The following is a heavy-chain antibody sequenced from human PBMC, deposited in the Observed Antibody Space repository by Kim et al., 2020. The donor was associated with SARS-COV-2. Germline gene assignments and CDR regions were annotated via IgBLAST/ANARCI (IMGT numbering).Heavy chain of an antibody. CDR1: GGTFSDFA. CDR3: ARELVTVTTLGYFDL. J-gene: IGHJ2*01. V-gene: IGHV1-69*13. Sequence: SVKVSCRASGGTFSDFALSWVRQAPGQGPEWLGGIIPSLGTTNVPQKFQGRVTVTADESTSTAYMELSRLTSDDTAVYYLARELVTVTTLGYFDLWGR. D-gene: IGHD2-15*01. CDR2: IIPSLGTT.